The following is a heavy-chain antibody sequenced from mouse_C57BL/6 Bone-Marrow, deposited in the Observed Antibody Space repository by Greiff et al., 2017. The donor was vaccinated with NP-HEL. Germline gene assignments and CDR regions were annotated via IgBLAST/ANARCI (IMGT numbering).Heavy chain of an antibody. J-gene: IGHJ3*01. V-gene: IGHV1-5*01. Sequence: VQLQQSGTVLARPGASVKMSCKTSGYTFTSYWMHWVKQRPGQGLEWIGAIYPGNSDTSYNQKFKGKAKLTAVTSASTAYMELSSLTNEDSAVYYCTRGGFTTVVAPFAYWGQGTLVTVSA. D-gene: IGHD1-1*01. CDR2: IYPGNSDT. CDR1: GYTFTSYW. CDR3: TRGGFTTVVAPFAY.